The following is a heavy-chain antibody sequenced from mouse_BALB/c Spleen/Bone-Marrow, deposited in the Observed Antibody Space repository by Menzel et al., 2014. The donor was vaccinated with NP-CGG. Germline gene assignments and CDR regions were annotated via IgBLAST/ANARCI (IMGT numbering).Heavy chain of an antibody. CDR2: INPSTGYT. CDR1: GYTFTSYW. V-gene: IGHV1-7*01. CDR3: ARYHYGYDGFAY. Sequence: VKLMESGAELAKPGASVKMSCKASGYTFTSYWMHWVKQRPGQGLEWIGYINPSTGYTEYNQKFKDKATLTADKSSSTAYMQLSSLTSEDSAVYYCARYHYGYDGFAYWGQGTLVTVSA. D-gene: IGHD2-2*01. J-gene: IGHJ3*01.